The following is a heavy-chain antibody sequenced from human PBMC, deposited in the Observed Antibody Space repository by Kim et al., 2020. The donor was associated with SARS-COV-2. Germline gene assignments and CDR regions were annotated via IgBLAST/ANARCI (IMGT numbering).Heavy chain of an antibody. D-gene: IGHD2-2*01. CDR3: ARGYFTSSSKSAFDI. V-gene: IGHV1-18*01. J-gene: IGHJ3*02. Sequence: QRVQERVTLTTDTSTSTAYMELRSLRSDDTAVYYCARGYFTSSSKSAFDIWGQGTLVTVSS.